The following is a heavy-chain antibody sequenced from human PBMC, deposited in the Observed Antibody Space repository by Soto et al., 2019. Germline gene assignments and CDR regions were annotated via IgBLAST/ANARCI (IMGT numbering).Heavy chain of an antibody. Sequence: SETLSLTCAVYGGSFSGYYWSWIRQPPGKGLEWIGEINHSGSTNYNPSLKSRVTISVDTSKNQFSLKLSSVTAADTAVYYCARRRDGYNYVFDDWGQGTLVTVS. J-gene: IGHJ4*02. CDR2: INHSGST. D-gene: IGHD5-12*01. V-gene: IGHV4-34*01. CDR1: GGSFSGYY. CDR3: ARRRDGYNYVFDD.